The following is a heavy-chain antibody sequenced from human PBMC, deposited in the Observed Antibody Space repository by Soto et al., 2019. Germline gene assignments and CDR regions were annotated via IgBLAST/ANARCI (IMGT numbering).Heavy chain of an antibody. CDR2: IAYDGSIE. CDR3: ARAASSKVYSDY. J-gene: IGHJ4*02. V-gene: IGHV3-30-3*01. Sequence: PGGSLRLSCGASGFTFSNYAMNWVRQAPGRGLEWVAVIAYDGSIEYYADSVKGRFSISRDNSKNTLFLQMNSLRPEDTAVYFCARAASSKVYSDYWGQGTLVTVSS. CDR1: GFTFSNYA.